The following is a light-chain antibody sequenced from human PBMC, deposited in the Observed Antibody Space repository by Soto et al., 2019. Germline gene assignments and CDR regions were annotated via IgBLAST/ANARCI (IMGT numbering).Light chain of an antibody. CDR1: ESIDNW. CDR3: LQLYNYPRT. Sequence: DIQVTQSPSTLSASVGDAVTITCRASESIDNWLAWYQQKPGKAPKLLVFAASTLVRGVPSKFSGRGSGTDFTLTISSLQPEDFATYYCLQLYNYPRTFGQGTKVDIK. J-gene: IGKJ1*01. CDR2: AAS. V-gene: IGKV1-5*01.